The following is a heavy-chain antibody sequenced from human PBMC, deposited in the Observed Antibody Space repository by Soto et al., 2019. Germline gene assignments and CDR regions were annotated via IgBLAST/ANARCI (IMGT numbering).Heavy chain of an antibody. V-gene: IGHV1-69*13. CDR1: GGTFSSYA. Sequence: SVKVSCKASGGTFSSYAISWVRQAPGQGLEWMGGIIPIFGTANYAQKFQGRVTITADESTSTAYMELSSLRSEDTAVYYCARAEEIDDAFDIWGQGTMVTVSS. J-gene: IGHJ3*02. CDR3: ARAEEIDDAFDI. CDR2: IIPIFGTA.